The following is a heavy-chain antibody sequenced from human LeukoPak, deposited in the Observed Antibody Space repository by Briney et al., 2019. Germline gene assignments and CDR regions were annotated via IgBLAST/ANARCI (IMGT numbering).Heavy chain of an antibody. D-gene: IGHD3-16*02. J-gene: IGHJ4*02. CDR2: INHSGST. CDR3: ARGKGYDYVWGSYRTRPFDY. Sequence: SETLSLTCAVYGGSFSGYYWSWIRQPPGKGLEWIGEINHSGSTNYNPSLKSRVTISVDTSKNQFSQKLSSVTAADTAVYYCARGKGYDYVWGSYRTRPFDYWGQGTLVTVSS. V-gene: IGHV4-34*01. CDR1: GGSFSGYY.